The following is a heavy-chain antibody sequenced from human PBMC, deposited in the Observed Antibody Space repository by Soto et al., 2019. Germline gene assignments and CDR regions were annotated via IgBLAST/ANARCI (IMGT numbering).Heavy chain of an antibody. Sequence: EVQLVESGGGLVQPGGSLRLSCAASGFTLSDHYMDWVRQAPGKGLEWVGRTKNKANRYTTEYAAYVNGRFTISRDDSKNSLYLQMNSLKTEDTAVYYCARWVSGRSDNWGQGTLVTVSS. V-gene: IGHV3-72*01. CDR1: GFTLSDHY. CDR2: TKNKANRYTT. J-gene: IGHJ4*02. CDR3: ARWVSGRSDN. D-gene: IGHD1-26*01.